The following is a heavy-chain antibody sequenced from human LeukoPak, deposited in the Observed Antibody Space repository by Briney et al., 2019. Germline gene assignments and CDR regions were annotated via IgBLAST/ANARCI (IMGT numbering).Heavy chain of an antibody. V-gene: IGHV3-30*04. CDR1: GFTFSSYA. Sequence: QPGRSLRLSCAASGFTFSSYAMHWVRQAPGKGLEWVAVISYDGSNKYYADSVKGRFTISRDNSKNTLYLQMNSLRAEDTAVYYCARDGITMVRGDLYYGMDVWGQGTTVTVSS. CDR3: ARDGITMVRGDLYYGMDV. J-gene: IGHJ6*02. CDR2: ISYDGSNK. D-gene: IGHD3-10*01.